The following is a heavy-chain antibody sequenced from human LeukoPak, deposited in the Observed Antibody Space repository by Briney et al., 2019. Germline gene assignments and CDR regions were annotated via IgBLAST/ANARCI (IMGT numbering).Heavy chain of an antibody. CDR2: VSSSGTT. J-gene: IGHJ4*02. Sequence: SQTLSLTCTVSGGSISRGGHYWSWIRQYPGKGLESIGSVSSSGTTTYNPSLKSRVTISLDTSKNQFSLRLSSVTAADTAVYYCARVTAAGGGFDYWGQGTLVTVSS. V-gene: IGHV4-31*03. CDR1: GGSISRGGHY. D-gene: IGHD6-13*01. CDR3: ARVTAAGGGFDY.